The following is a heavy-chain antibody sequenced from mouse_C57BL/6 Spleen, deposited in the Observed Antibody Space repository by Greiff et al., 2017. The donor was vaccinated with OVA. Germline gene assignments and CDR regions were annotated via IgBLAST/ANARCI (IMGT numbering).Heavy chain of an antibody. J-gene: IGHJ2*01. V-gene: IGHV1-47*01. D-gene: IGHD2-4*01. CDR3: ERGAVYDYDEGGYFDY. CDR2: FHPYNDDT. Sequence: QVQLKESGAELVKPGASVKMSCKASGYTFTTYPIEWMKQNHGKSLEWIGNFHPYNDDTKYNEKFKGKATLTVEKSSSTVYLELSRLTSDDSAVYYCERGAVYDYDEGGYFDYWGQGTTLTVSS. CDR1: GYTFTTYP.